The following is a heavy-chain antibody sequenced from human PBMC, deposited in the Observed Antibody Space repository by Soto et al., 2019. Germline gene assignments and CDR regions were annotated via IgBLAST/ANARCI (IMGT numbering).Heavy chain of an antibody. D-gene: IGHD1-26*01. V-gene: IGHV3-72*01. J-gene: IGHJ4*02. CDR1: GFSFSDHY. Sequence: GGSLRLSCAASGFSFSDHYMDWVRQAPGKGLEWLGRIRNKANGYTTEYAASVRGRISISRDDSKNSLFLQVTSLKIEDTAVYFCAKEATNDQWELLHFDSWGQGNLVTVSS. CDR2: IRNKANGYTT. CDR3: AKEATNDQWELLHFDS.